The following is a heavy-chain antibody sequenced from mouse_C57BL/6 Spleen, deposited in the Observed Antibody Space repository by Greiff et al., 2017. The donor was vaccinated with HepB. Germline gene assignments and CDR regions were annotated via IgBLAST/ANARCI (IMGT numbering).Heavy chain of an antibody. CDR2: IDPSDSYT. CDR3: ARSYSNYRAMDD. J-gene: IGHJ4*01. D-gene: IGHD2-5*01. CDR1: GYTFTSYW. V-gene: IGHV1-69*01. Sequence: QVQLKQPGAELVMPGASVKLSCKASGYTFTSYWMHWVKQRPGQGLEWIGEIDPSDSYTNYNQKFKGKSTLTVDKYSSTAYMQLSSLTSEASAVYYCARSYSNYRAMDDWGQGTSVTVSS.